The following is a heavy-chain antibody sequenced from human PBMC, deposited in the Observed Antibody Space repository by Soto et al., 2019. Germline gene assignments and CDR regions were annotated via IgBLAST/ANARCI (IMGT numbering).Heavy chain of an antibody. CDR3: ARRLVATVATSENNWLHP. CDR1: GGSISSGDYY. D-gene: IGHD4-17*01. V-gene: IGHV4-30-4*01. Sequence: SETLSLTCTVSGGSISSGDYYWSWIRQPPGKGLEWIGYIYYSGSTYYNPSLNGRVTISLDMSKNQFSLKLTSVTAADTAVYFCARRLVATVATSENNWLHPWGQGVLVTVSS. CDR2: IYYSGST. J-gene: IGHJ5*02.